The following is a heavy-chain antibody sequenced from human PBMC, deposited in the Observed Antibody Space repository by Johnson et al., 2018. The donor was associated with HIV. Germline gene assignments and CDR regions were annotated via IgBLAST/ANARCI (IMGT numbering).Heavy chain of an antibody. CDR1: GFTFSNAC. CDR2: IKSGTT. Sequence: VQLVESGGGLVKPGGSLRVSCAASGFTFSNACMNWVRQAPGKGLEWVCRIKSGTTDYAVPAYVRFIISRDDSKNTLYLQMKSLNTEDTAVYYCTTEDAQGSHRNAVDIWGEGTMITVSS. CDR3: TTEDAQGSHRNAVDI. J-gene: IGHJ3*02. D-gene: IGHD2-15*01. V-gene: IGHV3-15*01.